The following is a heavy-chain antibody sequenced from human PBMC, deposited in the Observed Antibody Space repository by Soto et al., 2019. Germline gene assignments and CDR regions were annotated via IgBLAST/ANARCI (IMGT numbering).Heavy chain of an antibody. CDR2: IWYDGSNK. D-gene: IGHD2-21*01. CDR3: ERDSFQSAQDY. V-gene: IGHV3-33*01. CDR1: GFTFSSYG. Sequence: QVQLVESGGGVVQPGRSLRLSCAASGFTFSSYGMHWVRQAPGKGLEWVAVIWYDGSNKYYADSVKGRFTISRDNSKNSLYLQMNSLRAEDTAVYYCERDSFQSAQDYWGQGTLVTVSS. J-gene: IGHJ4*02.